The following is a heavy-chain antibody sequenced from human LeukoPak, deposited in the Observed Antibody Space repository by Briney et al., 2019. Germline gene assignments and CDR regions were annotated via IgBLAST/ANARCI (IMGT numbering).Heavy chain of an antibody. V-gene: IGHV3-23*01. D-gene: IGHD4-17*01. CDR1: GFTFSSYA. Sequence: GGSLRLSCAASGFTFSSYAMSWVRQAPAKGLEWVSAISGSGGSTYYADSVKGRFTISRDNSKNTLYLQMNSLRAEDTAVYYCATYGDYVGGAFDYWGQGTLVTVSS. CDR3: ATYGDYVGGAFDY. J-gene: IGHJ4*02. CDR2: ISGSGGST.